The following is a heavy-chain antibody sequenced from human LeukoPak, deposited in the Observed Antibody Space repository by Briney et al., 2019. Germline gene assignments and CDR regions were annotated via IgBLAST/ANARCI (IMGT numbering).Heavy chain of an antibody. V-gene: IGHV4-34*01. CDR3: ARYSRMVYAGWPFDP. CDR1: GGSFSGYY. J-gene: IGHJ5*02. CDR2: INHSGST. Sequence: PSETLSLTCAVYGGSFSGYYWSWIRQPPGEGLEWIGEINHSGSTNYNPSLKSRVTISVDTSKNQFSLKLSSVTAADTAVYYCARYSRMVYAGWPFDPWGQGTLVTVSS. D-gene: IGHD2-8*01.